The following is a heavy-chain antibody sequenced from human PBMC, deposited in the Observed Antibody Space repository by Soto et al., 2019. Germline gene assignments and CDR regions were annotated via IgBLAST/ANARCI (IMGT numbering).Heavy chain of an antibody. CDR1: GFTFTNAW. J-gene: IGHJ4*02. CDR3: TTEKGY. Sequence: EVQLVESGGGLVKPGESLRLSCAASGFTFTNAWMNWVRQAPGKGLEWVGRIRSKTDGGTPDYAAPVKGRFTISRDDSKNTLYVQMHRLKPDDTAIYYCTTEKGYWGQGTLVTVSS. CDR2: IRSKTDGGTP. V-gene: IGHV3-15*07.